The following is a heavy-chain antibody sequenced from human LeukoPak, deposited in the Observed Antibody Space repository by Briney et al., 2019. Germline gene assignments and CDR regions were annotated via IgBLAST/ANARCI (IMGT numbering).Heavy chain of an antibody. CDR2: ISSSSSYI. CDR3: ARGAYCSSTSCRDNWFDP. Sequence: PGGSLRLSCAASGFTFSGYSMNWVRQAPGKGLEWVSSISSSSSYIYYADSVKGRFTISRDNAKNSLYLQMNSLRAEDTAVYYCARGAYCSSTSCRDNWFDPWGQGTLVTVSS. D-gene: IGHD2-2*01. J-gene: IGHJ5*02. CDR1: GFTFSGYS. V-gene: IGHV3-21*01.